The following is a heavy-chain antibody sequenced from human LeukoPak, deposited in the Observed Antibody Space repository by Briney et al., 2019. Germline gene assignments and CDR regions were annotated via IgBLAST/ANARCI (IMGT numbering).Heavy chain of an antibody. V-gene: IGHV4-38-2*01. Sequence: SETLSLTCAVSGYSISSGYYWGWIRQPPGKGLQWIGSIFQRGYSYYNPSLRSRVTISVDTSRNQFSLKLSSVTAADTAVYYCAGDKETTGNGRPNWFDPWGQGTLVTVSS. CDR2: IFQRGYS. CDR3: AGDKETTGNGRPNWFDP. J-gene: IGHJ5*02. D-gene: IGHD1-1*01. CDR1: GYSISSGYY.